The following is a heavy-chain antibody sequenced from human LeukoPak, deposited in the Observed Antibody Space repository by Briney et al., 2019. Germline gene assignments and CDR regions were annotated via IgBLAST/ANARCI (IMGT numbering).Heavy chain of an antibody. CDR3: ASQEGIAVAGTLDY. Sequence: ASVKVSCKASGYTLTGYYLHWVRQAPGQGLEWMGWINPNSGGTNYAQKFQGRVTMTRDTSISTAYMELSRLRSDDTAVYYCASQEGIAVAGTLDYWGQGTLVTVSS. J-gene: IGHJ4*02. CDR1: GYTLTGYY. V-gene: IGHV1-2*02. CDR2: INPNSGGT. D-gene: IGHD6-19*01.